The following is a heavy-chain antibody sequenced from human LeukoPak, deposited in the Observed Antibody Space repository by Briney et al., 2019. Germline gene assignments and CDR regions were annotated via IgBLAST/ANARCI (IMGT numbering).Heavy chain of an antibody. Sequence: PGGSLRLACAGSGFTFANYAMVWVRQTPGKGLQWVSAISGSGGNTYYADSVQGRFTMSRDNSKNTLYLQMNSLRAEDTAVYYCAKDPNGDYVGAFDFQRWGQGTRVTVSS. CDR2: ISGSGGNT. J-gene: IGHJ1*01. CDR1: GFTFANYA. CDR3: AKDPNGDYVGAFDFQR. V-gene: IGHV3-23*01. D-gene: IGHD4-17*01.